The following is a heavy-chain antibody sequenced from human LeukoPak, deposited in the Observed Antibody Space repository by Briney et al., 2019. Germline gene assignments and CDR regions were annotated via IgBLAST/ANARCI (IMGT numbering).Heavy chain of an antibody. V-gene: IGHV1-2*02. CDR1: GYTFTGYY. CDR2: MNPNSGGT. J-gene: IGHJ6*02. Sequence: ASVKVSCKASGYTFTGYYMHWVRQAPGQGLEWMGWMNPNSGGTNYAQKFQGRVTMTRDTSISTAYMELSSLISDDTAVYYCASPLRGYFYGIDVWGQGITVTVSS. CDR3: ASPLRGYFYGIDV. D-gene: IGHD4-17*01.